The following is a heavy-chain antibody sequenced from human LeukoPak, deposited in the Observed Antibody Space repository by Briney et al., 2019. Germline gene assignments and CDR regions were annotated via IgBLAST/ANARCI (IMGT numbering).Heavy chain of an antibody. J-gene: IGHJ6*01. Sequence: ASVKVSCKASGYTLTDYYIHWVRQAPGQGLEWMGWMNPNSGDTNSAQSFQGRVTMTRETSISTAYMELSRLRFDDTAVYYCARVRRYYYGLAVWGHGITVTVSS. CDR1: GYTLTDYY. CDR2: MNPNSGDT. CDR3: ARVRRYYYGLAV. V-gene: IGHV1-2*02.